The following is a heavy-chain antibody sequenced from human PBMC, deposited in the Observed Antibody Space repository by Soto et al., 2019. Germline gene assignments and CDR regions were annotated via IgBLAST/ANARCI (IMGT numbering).Heavy chain of an antibody. CDR1: GFNLSIYT. J-gene: IGHJ3*01. CDR2: ISGNNVYV. D-gene: IGHD2-15*01. V-gene: IGHV3-21*01. Sequence: EAQLVESGGGLVKPGGSLRLSCAASGFNLSIYTMNWVRQAPGKGLEWVSSISGNNVYVYYADSVKGRFTISRDNAKNSLTLQMNSLRAEDTAVYYCTRDRCSGGSCYQTYAFDLWGQGTLATVSS. CDR3: TRDRCSGGSCYQTYAFDL.